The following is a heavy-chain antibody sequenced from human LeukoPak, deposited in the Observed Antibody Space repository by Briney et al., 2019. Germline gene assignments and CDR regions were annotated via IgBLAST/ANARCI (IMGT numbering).Heavy chain of an antibody. Sequence: PGGSLRLSCTASGFTFGDYAMSWVRQAPGKGLEWVGFIRSKAYGGTTEYAASVKGRFTISRDDSKSIAYLQMNSLKTEDTAVYYCATKSLRLWLLDDPSDYYYYYMDVWGKGTTVTISS. CDR1: GFTFGDYA. D-gene: IGHD5-18*01. CDR3: ATKSLRLWLLDDPSDYYYYYMDV. J-gene: IGHJ6*03. CDR2: IRSKAYGGTT. V-gene: IGHV3-49*04.